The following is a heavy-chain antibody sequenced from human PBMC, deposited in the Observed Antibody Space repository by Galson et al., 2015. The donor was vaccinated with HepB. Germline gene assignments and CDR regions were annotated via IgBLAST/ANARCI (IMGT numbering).Heavy chain of an antibody. J-gene: IGHJ5*02. Sequence: VSSNYMSWVRQAPGKGLEWVSVIYSGGSTYYADSVKGRFTISRDNSKDTLYLQMNSLRAEDTAVYYCASWVISGGENWFDPWGQGTLVTVSS. CDR2: IYSGGST. CDR3: ASWVISGGENWFDP. D-gene: IGHD2-15*01. V-gene: IGHV3-53*01. CDR1: VSSNY.